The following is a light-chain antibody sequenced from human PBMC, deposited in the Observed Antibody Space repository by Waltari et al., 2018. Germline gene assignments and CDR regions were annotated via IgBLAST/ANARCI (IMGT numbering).Light chain of an antibody. CDR1: QGIGSW. Sequence: DIQMTQSPSFVSASVGDRVTITCRASQGIGSWLAWYQQKQGKAPKLLVSGASTLQSEVPSRFSGSGSGTDFSLTINSLQPEDVATYYCQQATSFPLTFGGGTKVEIK. J-gene: IGKJ4*01. CDR2: GAS. CDR3: QQATSFPLT. V-gene: IGKV1-12*01.